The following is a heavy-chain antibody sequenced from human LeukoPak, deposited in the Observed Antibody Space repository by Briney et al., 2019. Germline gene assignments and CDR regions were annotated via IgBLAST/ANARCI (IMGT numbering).Heavy chain of an antibody. Sequence: SETLSLTCTVSGGSISSYYWSWIRQPPGKGLEWIGYIYYSGSTNYNPSLKSRVTISVDTSKNQFSLKLSSVTAADTAVYYCASFPQWSWYPFDYWGQGTLVTVSS. D-gene: IGHD6-13*01. CDR2: IYYSGST. V-gene: IGHV4-59*01. J-gene: IGHJ4*02. CDR1: GGSISSYY. CDR3: ASFPQWSWYPFDY.